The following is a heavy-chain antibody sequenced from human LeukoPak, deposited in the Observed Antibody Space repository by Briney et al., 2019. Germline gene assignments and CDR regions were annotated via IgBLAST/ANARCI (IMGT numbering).Heavy chain of an antibody. V-gene: IGHV1-69*06. Sequence: ASVTVSCKASGGTFSSYAISWVRQAPGQGLEWMGGIIPIFGTANSAQKFQGRVTITADKSTNTAYMELSSLRSEDTAVYYCARDLEMATTLYWYFDLWGRGTLVTVSS. D-gene: IGHD5-24*01. J-gene: IGHJ2*01. CDR3: ARDLEMATTLYWYFDL. CDR2: IIPIFGTA. CDR1: GGTFSSYA.